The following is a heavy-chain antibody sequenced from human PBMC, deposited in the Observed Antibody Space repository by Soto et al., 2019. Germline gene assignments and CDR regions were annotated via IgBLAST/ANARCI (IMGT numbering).Heavy chain of an antibody. CDR2: IKYDGSEK. CDR1: GFVFSTHW. J-gene: IGHJ4*02. D-gene: IGHD2-21*02. CDR3: ARRGCDSIFGSLDY. V-gene: IGHV3-7*03. Sequence: EVKLVESGGDSVQPGGSLRLSCVTSGFVFSTHWMGWVRQSPKNGLEWVANIKYDGSEKPYTDSVEGRFTISRDNAKNTLYLQMNSLRVEDTAVYYCARRGCDSIFGSLDYWGQGTLVTVSS.